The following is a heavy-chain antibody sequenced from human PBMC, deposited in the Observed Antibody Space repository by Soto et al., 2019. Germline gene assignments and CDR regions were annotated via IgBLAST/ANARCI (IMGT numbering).Heavy chain of an antibody. CDR3: ARASSGRYKDVLDI. Sequence: QVQLVESGGGVVQPGRSLRLSCAASGFTFSSYAMDWVRQAPGKGLEWVAVTSYDGSNKYYADSVKGRFTISRDNSKNTLYLQMNSLRAEDTAVYYCARASSGRYKDVLDIWGQGTMVTVSS. CDR1: GFTFSSYA. CDR2: TSYDGSNK. D-gene: IGHD6-19*01. V-gene: IGHV3-30-3*01. J-gene: IGHJ3*02.